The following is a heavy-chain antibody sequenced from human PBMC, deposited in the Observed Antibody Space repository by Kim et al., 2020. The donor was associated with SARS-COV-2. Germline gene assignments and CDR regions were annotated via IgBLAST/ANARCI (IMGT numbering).Heavy chain of an antibody. CDR1: GGSISSYY. CDR3: ARDLLATGYADY. V-gene: IGHV4-59*01. CDR2: IYYSGST. J-gene: IGHJ4*02. Sequence: SETLSLTCTISGGSISSYYWRWIRQPPGKGLEWIGYIYYSGSTIYNPSLNSRVTISVDTSKNQFSLKLSSVTAADTAVYYCARDLLATGYADYWGQGTLVTVSS. D-gene: IGHD3-9*01.